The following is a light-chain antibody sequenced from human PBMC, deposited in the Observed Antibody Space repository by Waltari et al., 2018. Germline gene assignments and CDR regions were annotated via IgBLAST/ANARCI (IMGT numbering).Light chain of an antibody. Sequence: EIVLTQSPATLSLSPGESATLPCRASPSVSGSLAWYQQKPGQPPRLLIYDSSNRATGIPARFSGSGSGTDFTLTISSLQPEDFATYYCQQLHSPGYTFGQGTKLEIK. CDR1: PSVSGS. CDR2: DSS. V-gene: IGKV3-11*01. CDR3: QQLHSPGYT. J-gene: IGKJ2*01.